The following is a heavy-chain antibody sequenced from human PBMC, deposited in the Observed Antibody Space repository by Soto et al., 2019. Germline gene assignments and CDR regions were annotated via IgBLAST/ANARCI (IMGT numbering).Heavy chain of an antibody. CDR3: ARENPDDAKHDP. D-gene: IGHD1-1*01. Sequence: EVQLVESGGGLIQPGGSLRLSCAASGFTVSSNYMSWVRQAPGKGLEWVSVIYSGGSTYYADSVKGRFTISRDNSKNTLYLQMNSLRAEDTAVYYRARENPDDAKHDPWGQGTLVTVSS. CDR2: IYSGGST. V-gene: IGHV3-53*01. CDR1: GFTVSSNY. J-gene: IGHJ5*02.